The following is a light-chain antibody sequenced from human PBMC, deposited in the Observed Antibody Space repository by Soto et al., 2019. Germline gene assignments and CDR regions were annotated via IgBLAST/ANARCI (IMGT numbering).Light chain of an antibody. J-gene: IGLJ1*01. CDR2: EVS. CDR1: SRDVGGSNY. V-gene: IGLV2-14*01. CDR3: SSYTSSNTLEV. Sequence: QSVLIQPASVSGSPGQSITISCTGTSRDVGGSNYVSWYQHHPHRAPKLLIYEVSYRPSGVSSRFSGSKSGNTASLTISGLQAEDVADYYCSSYTSSNTLEVFGVGTKLTVL.